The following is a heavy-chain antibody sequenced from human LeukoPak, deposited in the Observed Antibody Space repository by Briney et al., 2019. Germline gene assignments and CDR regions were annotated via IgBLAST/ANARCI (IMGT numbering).Heavy chain of an antibody. CDR1: GFTFSSSA. V-gene: IGHV3-48*02. CDR3: ARGDSSGYYYFDY. D-gene: IGHD3-22*01. Sequence: PGGSLRLSCAASGFTFSSSAMSWVRQAPGKGLEWVSYISSSSSTIYYADSVKGRFTISRDNAKNSLYLQMNSLRDEDTAVYYCARGDSSGYYYFDYWGQGTLVTVSS. CDR2: ISSSSSTI. J-gene: IGHJ4*02.